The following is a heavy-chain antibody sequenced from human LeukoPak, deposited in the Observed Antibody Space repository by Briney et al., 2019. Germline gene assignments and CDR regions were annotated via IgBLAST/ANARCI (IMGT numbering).Heavy chain of an antibody. CDR1: GGTFSSYA. CDR2: IIPILGIA. Sequence: SVKVSCKASGGTFSSYAISWVRQAPGQGLEWMGRIIPILGIANYAQKFQGRVTITADKSTSTAYMELSSLRSEDTAVYYCATDRLHDSTGFDPWGQGTLVTVSS. V-gene: IGHV1-69*04. J-gene: IGHJ5*02. D-gene: IGHD3-22*01. CDR3: ATDRLHDSTGFDP.